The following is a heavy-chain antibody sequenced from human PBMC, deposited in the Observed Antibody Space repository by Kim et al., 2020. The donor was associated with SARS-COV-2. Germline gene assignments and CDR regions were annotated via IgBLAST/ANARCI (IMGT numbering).Heavy chain of an antibody. J-gene: IGHJ3*02. CDR1: GYTFTSYA. Sequence: ASVKVSCKASGYTFTSYAMHWVRQAPGQRLEWMGWINAGNGNTKYSQKSQGRVTITRDTSASTAYMELSSLRSEDTAVYYCARGLVAVADDAFDIWGQGTMVTVSS. CDR3: ARGLVAVADDAFDI. V-gene: IGHV1-3*01. CDR2: INAGNGNT. D-gene: IGHD6-19*01.